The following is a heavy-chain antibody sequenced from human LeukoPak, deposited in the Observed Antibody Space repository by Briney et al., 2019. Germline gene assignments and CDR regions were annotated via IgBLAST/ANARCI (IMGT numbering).Heavy chain of an antibody. J-gene: IGHJ6*02. CDR2: IWYDGSNK. Sequence: AGGSLRLSCAASGFTFSSYGMHWVRQAPGKGLEWVAVIWYDGSNKYYADSVKGRFTISRDNSKNTLYLQMNSLRAEDTAVYYCARDSLNYDFWSGYYWMGPPLYGMDVWGQGTTVTVSS. V-gene: IGHV3-33*01. D-gene: IGHD3-3*01. CDR3: ARDSLNYDFWSGYYWMGPPLYGMDV. CDR1: GFTFSSYG.